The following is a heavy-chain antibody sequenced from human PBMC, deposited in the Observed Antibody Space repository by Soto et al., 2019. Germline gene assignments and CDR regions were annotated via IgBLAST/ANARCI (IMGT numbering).Heavy chain of an antibody. J-gene: IGHJ5*02. Sequence: QVQLQESGPGLVKPSQTLSLTCTVSGGSISTGGYYWNWIRQHPGKGLEWIGYFYYCGSTYYNPSLKIRVTISVNTSKNQFSLKLSSVTAADTAVYYCARSVFPWGQGTLVTVSS. V-gene: IGHV4-31*03. CDR3: ARSVFP. CDR2: FYYCGST. CDR1: GGSISTGGYY.